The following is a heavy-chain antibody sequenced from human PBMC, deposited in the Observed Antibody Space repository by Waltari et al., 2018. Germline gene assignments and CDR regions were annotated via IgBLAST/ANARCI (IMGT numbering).Heavy chain of an antibody. Sequence: QLQLQESGPGLLKPSETLSLTCSVTGGSISISSHYWAWIRQPPGKGLEWIGSIYYSGSTYYNPSLKSRVTISVDTSKNQFSLKLSSVTAADTAVYYCARLRPAARYYYYYMDVWGKGTTVTVSS. CDR1: GGSISISSHY. V-gene: IGHV4-39*01. CDR2: IYYSGST. D-gene: IGHD2-15*01. CDR3: ARLRPAARYYYYYMDV. J-gene: IGHJ6*03.